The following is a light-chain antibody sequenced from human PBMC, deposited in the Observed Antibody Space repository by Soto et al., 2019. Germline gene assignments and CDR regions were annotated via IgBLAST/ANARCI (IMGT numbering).Light chain of an antibody. J-gene: IGKJ5*01. CDR1: QVISTS. Sequence: DIQLTQSPSFLSPPIGECVAITCRASQVISTSLAWYQVKPGKAPKLLIYAASTLESGVPSRFSATVSGTEFSLTITSLQPEDFATYYCQQLFDSPITFGQGTRLEIK. CDR3: QQLFDSPIT. V-gene: IGKV1-9*01. CDR2: AAS.